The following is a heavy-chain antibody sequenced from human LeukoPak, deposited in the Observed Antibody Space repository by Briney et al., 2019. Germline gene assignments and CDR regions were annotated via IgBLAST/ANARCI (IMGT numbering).Heavy chain of an antibody. D-gene: IGHD7-27*01. CDR3: ASRPELGIEIY. J-gene: IGHJ4*02. Sequence: GGYLRLSCAASGFTFSSYSMNWIRQAPGKGLEWVSSISSSSSYIYYADSVKGRFTISRDNAKNSLYLQMSSLRAEDTAVYYCASRPELGIEIYWGEGTLVTVSS. CDR2: ISSSSSYI. CDR1: GFTFSSYS. V-gene: IGHV3-21*01.